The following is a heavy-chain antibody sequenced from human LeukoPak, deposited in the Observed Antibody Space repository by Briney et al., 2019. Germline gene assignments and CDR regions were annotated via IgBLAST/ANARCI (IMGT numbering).Heavy chain of an antibody. Sequence: SETLSLTCAVSGYSISSGYYWGWIRQPPGKGLEWIGSIYHSGSTYYNPSLKSRVTISVDTSKNQFSLKLSSVTAADTAVYYCARQSAVAGTVDAFGIWGQGTMVTVSS. CDR2: IYHSGST. CDR1: GYSISSGYY. D-gene: IGHD6-19*01. V-gene: IGHV4-38-2*01. CDR3: ARQSAVAGTVDAFGI. J-gene: IGHJ3*02.